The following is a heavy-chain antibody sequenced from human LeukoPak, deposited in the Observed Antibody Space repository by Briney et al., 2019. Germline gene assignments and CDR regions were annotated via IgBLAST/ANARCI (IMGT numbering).Heavy chain of an antibody. CDR1: GDSITSHY. Sequence: PSETLSLTRTVSGDSITSHYWSWIRQPAGGGLEWVGRISVSDGTDYTPSLRSRVTMSTDASKNQFSLEVSSPTAADTAVYYCARIRRNDIYWYADDTWGHGTLVTVSS. CDR2: ISVSDGT. D-gene: IGHD2-8*02. V-gene: IGHV4-4*07. CDR3: ARIRRNDIYWYADDT. J-gene: IGHJ5*01.